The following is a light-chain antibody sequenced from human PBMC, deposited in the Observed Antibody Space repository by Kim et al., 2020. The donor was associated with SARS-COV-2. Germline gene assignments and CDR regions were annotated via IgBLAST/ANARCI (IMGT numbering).Light chain of an antibody. CDR2: GNS. CDR1: STNIGAGYD. J-gene: IGLJ1*01. V-gene: IGLV1-40*01. CDR3: QSYDSSLSGYV. Sequence: QRVTISCTGSSTNIGAGYDVHWYQQLPGTAPKLLIYGNSNRPSGVPDRFSGSKSGTSASLAITGLQAEDEADYYCQSYDSSLSGYVFGTGTKVTVL.